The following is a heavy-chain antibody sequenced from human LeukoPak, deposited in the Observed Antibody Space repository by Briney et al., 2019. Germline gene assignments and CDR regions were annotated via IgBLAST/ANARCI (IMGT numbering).Heavy chain of an antibody. D-gene: IGHD3-10*01. CDR1: GGSISSYY. Sequence: SETLSLTCTVSGGSISSYYWSWLRQPPGKGLEWIGYNYYTGSTNYNPYLKSRVTISVDASKNQFSLKLYSVTAADTAVYYCARDLGGSGSFDYWGQGTLVTVSS. CDR2: NYYTGST. V-gene: IGHV4-59*01. J-gene: IGHJ4*02. CDR3: ARDLGGSGSFDY.